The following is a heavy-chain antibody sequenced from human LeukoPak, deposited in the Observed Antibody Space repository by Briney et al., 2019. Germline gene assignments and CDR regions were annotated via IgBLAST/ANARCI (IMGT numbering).Heavy chain of an antibody. Sequence: SETLSLTCTVSGGSVSGYYWSWIRRPPGRGLEWIAYLSHSGSSDSNPSLTSRVTTLVDTSKNQFSLKLTSVTAADTAVYYCARARYANAWYAFDIWGHGTMVTVSS. CDR3: ARARYANAWYAFDI. V-gene: IGHV4-59*02. J-gene: IGHJ3*02. D-gene: IGHD2-2*01. CDR1: GGSVSGYY. CDR2: LSHSGSS.